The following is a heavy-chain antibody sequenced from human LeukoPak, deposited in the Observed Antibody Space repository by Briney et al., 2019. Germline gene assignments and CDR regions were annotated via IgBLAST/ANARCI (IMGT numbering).Heavy chain of an antibody. CDR1: GFTFSNLG. D-gene: IGHD6-19*01. J-gene: IGHJ4*02. Sequence: SGGSLRLSCAASGFTFSNLGMHWVRQAPGKGLEWVSFIRYDESGKFYADSVKGRFTISRDNSRDTLYLQINSLRVEDTAVYYCARDRYTTGWYSDYWGQGTLVTVSS. CDR3: ARDRYTTGWYSDY. CDR2: IRYDESGK. V-gene: IGHV3-30*02.